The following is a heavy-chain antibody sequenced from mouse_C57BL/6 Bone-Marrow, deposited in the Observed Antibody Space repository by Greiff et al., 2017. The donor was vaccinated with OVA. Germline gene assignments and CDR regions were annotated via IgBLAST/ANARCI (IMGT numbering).Heavy chain of an antibody. Sequence: DVQLVESGGDLVKPGGSLKLSCAASGFTFSSYGMSWVRQTPDKRLEWVATISSGGSYTYYPDSVKGRFTISRDNAKNTLYLQMSSLKSEDTAMYYCASFYGSSYSWFAYWGQGTLVTVSA. CDR3: ASFYGSSYSWFAY. CDR1: GFTFSSYG. V-gene: IGHV5-6*01. D-gene: IGHD1-1*01. CDR2: ISSGGSYT. J-gene: IGHJ3*01.